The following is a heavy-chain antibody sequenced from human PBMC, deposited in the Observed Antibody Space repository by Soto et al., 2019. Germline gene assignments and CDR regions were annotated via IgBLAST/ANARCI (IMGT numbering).Heavy chain of an antibody. D-gene: IGHD3-9*01. CDR1: GYTFTSYY. J-gene: IGHJ4*02. Sequence: GASVKVSCKASGYTFTSYYMHWVRQAPGQGLEWMGIINPSGGSTSYAQKFQGRVTMTRDTSTSTVYMELSSLRSEDTAVYYCARDFSRLDILTGYYYYPRAYYFDYWGQGTLVTVSS. CDR2: INPSGGST. V-gene: IGHV1-46*01. CDR3: ARDFSRLDILTGYYYYPRAYYFDY.